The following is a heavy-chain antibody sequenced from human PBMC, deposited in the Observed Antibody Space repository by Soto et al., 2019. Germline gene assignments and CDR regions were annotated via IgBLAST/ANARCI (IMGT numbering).Heavy chain of an antibody. CDR1: GTSVRHFY. J-gene: IGHJ2*01. V-gene: IGHV4-4*07. CDR3: VRDRAVFSSTYYHYFSV. CDR2: IYSTGTT. Sequence: PSETLSLTCKVSGTSVRHFYWSWIRQSAGKGLEWIGRIYSTGTTNFNPSLKSRLTMSMDMSKNQVSLNLMSVTAADTAVYYCVRDRAVFSSTYYHYFSVWGRGTLVTVSS. D-gene: IGHD6-13*01.